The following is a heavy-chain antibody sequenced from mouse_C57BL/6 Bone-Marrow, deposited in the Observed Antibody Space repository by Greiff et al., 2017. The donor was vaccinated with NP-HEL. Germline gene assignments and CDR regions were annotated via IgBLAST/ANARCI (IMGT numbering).Heavy chain of an antibody. CDR3: ARVPLITTEEAMDY. D-gene: IGHD1-1*01. V-gene: IGHV3-6*01. CDR2: ISYDGSN. CDR1: GYSITSGYY. Sequence: EVKLQESGPGLVKPSQSLSLTCSVTGYSITSGYYWNWIRQFPGNKLEWMGYISYDGSNNYNPSLKNRISITRDPSKNQFFLKLNSVTTEDTATYYCARVPLITTEEAMDYWGQGTSVTVSS. J-gene: IGHJ4*01.